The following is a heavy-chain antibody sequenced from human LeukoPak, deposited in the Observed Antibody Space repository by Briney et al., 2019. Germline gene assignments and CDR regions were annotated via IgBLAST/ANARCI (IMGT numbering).Heavy chain of an antibody. CDR2: ISAYNGNT. Sequence: GASVKVSCKASGYTFTSYGISWVRQAPGQGLEWMGWISAYNGNTNYAQKLQGRVTMTTDTSTSTAYMELRSLRSDDTAVHYCARDYTRGEMATIIRIWDYWGQGTLVTVSS. CDR1: GYTFTSYG. V-gene: IGHV1-18*01. J-gene: IGHJ4*02. CDR3: ARDYTRGEMATIIRIWDY. D-gene: IGHD5-24*01.